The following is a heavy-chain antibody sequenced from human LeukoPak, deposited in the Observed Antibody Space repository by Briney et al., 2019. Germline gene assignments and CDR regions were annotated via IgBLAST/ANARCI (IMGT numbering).Heavy chain of an antibody. Sequence: GGSLRLSCAASGFTFSNAWMSWVRQAPGMGLEWVAVISYDGNYKYYADSVKGRFTISRDNSKNTLYLQVNSLKPEDTAVYYCARGGDLGSCSGGSCYSVDYWGQGTLVTVSS. V-gene: IGHV3-30-3*01. D-gene: IGHD2-15*01. J-gene: IGHJ4*02. CDR1: GFTFSNAW. CDR3: ARGGDLGSCSGGSCYSVDY. CDR2: ISYDGNYK.